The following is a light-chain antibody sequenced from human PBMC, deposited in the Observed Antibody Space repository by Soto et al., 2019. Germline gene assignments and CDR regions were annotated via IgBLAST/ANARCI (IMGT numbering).Light chain of an antibody. V-gene: IGKV1-27*01. J-gene: IGKJ2*01. CDR2: SAS. CDR3: QHYNNAPYT. Sequence: DIQMTQSPSSLSASVGDRVTITCRASQGISNYLAWYQQKPGKVPKLLIYSASTLQSGVPSRFSGGGSGTDFTLTISSLEPEDVATYYCQHYNNAPYTFGQGTKVDIK. CDR1: QGISNY.